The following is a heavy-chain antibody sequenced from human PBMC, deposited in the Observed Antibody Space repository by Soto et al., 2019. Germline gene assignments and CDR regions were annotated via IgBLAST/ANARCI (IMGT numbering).Heavy chain of an antibody. CDR3: ARDLVVVVAATDNYYYCGMDV. CDR2: NIPIFGTA. D-gene: IGHD2-15*01. CDR1: GGTFSSYA. V-gene: IGHV1-69*12. J-gene: IGHJ6*02. Sequence: QVQLVQSGAEVKKPGSSVKVSCKASGGTFSSYAISWLRQAPGQGLEWMGGNIPIFGTANYAQKFKGRLTITADESTSTAYMELSSLRSEDTAVYYCARDLVVVVAATDNYYYCGMDVWGQGTTVTVSS.